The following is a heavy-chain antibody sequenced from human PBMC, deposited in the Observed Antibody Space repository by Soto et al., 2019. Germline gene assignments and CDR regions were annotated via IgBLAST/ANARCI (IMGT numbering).Heavy chain of an antibody. Sequence: GPRRHACAASGFSFSDYSMNWVRKDPGKGLEWVSFIDLSGTTTYYRDSVKGRFSIFKDKSKNTVYLQMNRLTVEDAAVYYCTKDRVPDGIYSFDYWGQGALVTVSS. CDR2: IDLSGTTT. CDR3: TKDRVPDGIYSFDY. CDR1: GFSFSDYS. J-gene: IGHJ4*02. V-gene: IGHV3-23*03. D-gene: IGHD2-15*01.